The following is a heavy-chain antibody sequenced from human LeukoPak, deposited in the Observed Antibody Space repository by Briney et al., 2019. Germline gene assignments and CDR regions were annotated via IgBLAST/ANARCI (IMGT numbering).Heavy chain of an antibody. D-gene: IGHD6-19*01. Sequence: GGSLRLSCAASGFTFDDYAMHWVRQAPGKGLEWVSGISWNSGSIGYADSVKGRFTISRDNAKNSLYLQMNSLRAEDTAVYYCARDKRIAVAATDYWGQGTLVTVSS. CDR3: ARDKRIAVAATDY. J-gene: IGHJ4*02. V-gene: IGHV3-9*01. CDR1: GFTFDDYA. CDR2: ISWNSGSI.